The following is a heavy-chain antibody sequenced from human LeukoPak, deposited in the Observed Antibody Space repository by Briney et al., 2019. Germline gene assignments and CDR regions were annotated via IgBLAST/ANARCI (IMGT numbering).Heavy chain of an antibody. D-gene: IGHD1-26*01. J-gene: IGHJ4*02. V-gene: IGHV4-38-2*02. CDR1: GYSISSGYY. Sequence: PSETLSLTCSVSGYSISSGYYWGWIRQPPGKGLEWIGSIYHSGSTYYNPSLKSRVTISVDTSKNQFSLKLSSVTAADTAVYYCARDGSGWGSYSLDYWGQGTLVTVSS. CDR3: ARDGSGWGSYSLDY. CDR2: IYHSGST.